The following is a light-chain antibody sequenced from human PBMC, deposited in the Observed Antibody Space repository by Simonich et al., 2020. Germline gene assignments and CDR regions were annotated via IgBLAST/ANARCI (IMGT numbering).Light chain of an antibody. CDR3: CSYAGSSNWV. V-gene: IGLV2-14*03. J-gene: IGLJ3*02. CDR2: DVS. CDR1: SSDVGGYNY. Sequence: QSALTQPASVSGSPGQSITISCTGTSSDVGGYNYVSWYQQHPGKAPKLMIYDVSNRPPGVSNRFSGSKSGNTASLTISGRQAEDEADYYCCSYAGSSNWVFGGGTKLTVL.